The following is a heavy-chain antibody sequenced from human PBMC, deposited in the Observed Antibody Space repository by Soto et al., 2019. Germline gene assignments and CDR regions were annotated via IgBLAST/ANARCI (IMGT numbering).Heavy chain of an antibody. D-gene: IGHD6-19*01. V-gene: IGHV3-74*01. CDR3: AGDTSGWAGWFDP. Sequence: EVQLVGSGGGLVQPGGSLRLSCAASGFTFSLYWMHWVRQAPGKGLVWVSRINSDGSGTSYADSVKGRFTISRDNAKNTLYLQMNSLRAEDTAVYYCAGDTSGWAGWFDPWGQGTLVTVSS. CDR1: GFTFSLYW. J-gene: IGHJ5*02. CDR2: INSDGSGT.